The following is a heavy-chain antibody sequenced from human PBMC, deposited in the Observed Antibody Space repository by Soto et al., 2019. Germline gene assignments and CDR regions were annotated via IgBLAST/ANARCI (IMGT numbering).Heavy chain of an antibody. J-gene: IGHJ4*02. CDR1: GGSISSGDYY. CDR3: ARGYCISTSCYPSDY. V-gene: IGHV4-30-4*01. CDR2: IYYSGST. D-gene: IGHD2-2*01. Sequence: TSETLSLSCAVSGGSISSGDYYWSWIRQPPGKGLEWIGYIYYSGSTYYNPSLKSRVTISVDTSKNQFSLKLSSVTAADTAVYYCARGYCISTSCYPSDYWGQGTLVTVSS.